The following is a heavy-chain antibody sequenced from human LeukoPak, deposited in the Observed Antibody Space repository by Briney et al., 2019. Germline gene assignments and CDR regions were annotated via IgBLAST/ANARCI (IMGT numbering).Heavy chain of an antibody. Sequence: GRSLRLSCAASGFTFSSYWMSWVRQAPGKGLEWVANIKQDGSEKYYVDSVKGRFTISRDNAKNSLYLQMNSLRAEDTAVYYRARADIVVVPAAYHYYYYYGMDVWGQGTTVTVSS. J-gene: IGHJ6*02. CDR3: ARADIVVVPAAYHYYYYYGMDV. D-gene: IGHD2-2*01. V-gene: IGHV3-7*01. CDR1: GFTFSSYW. CDR2: IKQDGSEK.